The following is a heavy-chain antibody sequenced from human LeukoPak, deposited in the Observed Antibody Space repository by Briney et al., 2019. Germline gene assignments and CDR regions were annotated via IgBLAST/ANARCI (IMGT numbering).Heavy chain of an antibody. J-gene: IGHJ5*02. CDR2: ISAYNGKT. CDR3: ASARQQLVWANWFYH. Sequence: GASVKVSCKASGYTFSRYGISWVRQAPGQGLEWMGWISAYNGKTKYTQKLQGRVTMTTETSTSTAYMELRSLRSDDTAVYYCASARQQLVWANWFYHWGQGTLVTVSS. D-gene: IGHD6-13*01. V-gene: IGHV1-18*01. CDR1: GYTFSRYG.